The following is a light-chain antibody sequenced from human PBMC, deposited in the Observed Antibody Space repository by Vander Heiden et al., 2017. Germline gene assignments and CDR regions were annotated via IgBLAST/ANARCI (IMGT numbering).Light chain of an antibody. J-gene: IGLJ3*02. CDR1: SSNLGSNT. CDR2: SND. V-gene: IGLV1-44*01. Sequence: QSVMTQPPSASGTPGQTVTISCSGSSSNLGSNTVKWYQQFPGTAPKLLVYSNDQRPSGVPDRFSGSKSGTSASLAIRGLQSEDEATYYCAGWDGSLSGWVFGGGTKLTVL. CDR3: AGWDGSLSGWV.